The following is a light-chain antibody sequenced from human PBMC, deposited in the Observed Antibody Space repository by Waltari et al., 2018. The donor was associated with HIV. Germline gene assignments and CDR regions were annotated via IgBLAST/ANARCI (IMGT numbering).Light chain of an antibody. Sequence: QPVVTQSPSAAASLGASVKLTCTLSSGHSDYAIAWHQQHPQKGPRYLMRLNNDGGHYKGDGIPDRCSGSSSAAERHHIISSLQSGDEADYYCQTWDTGIIIFGGGTKLTVL. J-gene: IGLJ2*01. V-gene: IGLV4-69*01. CDR1: SGHSDYA. CDR2: LNNDGGH. CDR3: QTWDTGIII.